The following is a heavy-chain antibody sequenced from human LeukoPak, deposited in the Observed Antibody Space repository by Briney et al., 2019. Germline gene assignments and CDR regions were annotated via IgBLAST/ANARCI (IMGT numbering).Heavy chain of an antibody. J-gene: IGHJ6*03. D-gene: IGHD3-3*01. CDR3: ARSSYDFWSGYLYYYYYYYMDV. CDR1: GGTFSSYA. V-gene: IGHV1-69*13. CDR2: IIPIFGIT. Sequence: SVKVSCKASGGTFSSYATSWVRQAPGQGLEWMGRIIPIFGITNYAQKLQGRVTITVDESTSTAYMELSSLRSEDTAVYYCARSSYDFWSGYLYYYYYYYMDVWGKGTTVTVSS.